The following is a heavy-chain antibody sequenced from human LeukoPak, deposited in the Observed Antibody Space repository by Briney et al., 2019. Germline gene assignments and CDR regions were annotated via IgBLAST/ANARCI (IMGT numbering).Heavy chain of an antibody. D-gene: IGHD6-19*01. CDR1: GFTFSSYA. V-gene: IGHV3-23*01. CDR2: ISASGGST. Sequence: GGSLRLSCAASGFTFSSYAMNWVRQAPGKGLEWVSSISASGGSTYYADSVKGRFTISRDNSKNTLYLQMNSLRTEDTAVYYCAKEAVSYYYYYYMDVWGKGTTVTISS. J-gene: IGHJ6*03. CDR3: AKEAVSYYYYYYMDV.